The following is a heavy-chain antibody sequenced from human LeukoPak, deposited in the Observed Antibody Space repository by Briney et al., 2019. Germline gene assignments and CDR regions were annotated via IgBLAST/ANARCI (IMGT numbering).Heavy chain of an antibody. CDR2: VYTSGST. Sequence: SETLSLTCTVSGGSISRYYWSWIRQPAGKGLEWIGRVYTSGSTTYNPSLKSRVTMSIDTSKNQFSLKVSSVTAADTAVYYCARTVSIAAADDAFDIWGQGTMVTVSS. V-gene: IGHV4-4*07. CDR1: GGSISRYY. J-gene: IGHJ3*02. D-gene: IGHD6-13*01. CDR3: ARTVSIAAADDAFDI.